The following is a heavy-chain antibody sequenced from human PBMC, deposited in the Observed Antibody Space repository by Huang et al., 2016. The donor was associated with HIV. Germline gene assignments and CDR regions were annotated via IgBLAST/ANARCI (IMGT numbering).Heavy chain of an antibody. CDR3: AKGRRAFDV. CDR1: GYSFSIYW. Sequence: EVQLVQSGAEVKKPGESLKISCTGSGYSFSIYWIAWVRHMPGKGLEWMGSIYPVESKSTYSPSFEGHVSISVDKSINTVYLHWSSLKASDTAIYYCAKGRRAFDVWGQGTGVTVSS. J-gene: IGHJ3*01. V-gene: IGHV5-51*03. CDR2: IYPVESKS.